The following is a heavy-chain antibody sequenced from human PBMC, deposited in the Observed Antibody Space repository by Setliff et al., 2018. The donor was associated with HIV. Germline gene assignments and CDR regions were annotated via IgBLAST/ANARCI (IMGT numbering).Heavy chain of an antibody. Sequence: ASVKVSCKASGFSFDDYYIHWVRQAPGQGLEWMGCVIPNSGKTYYAQEFQGRVTMTSDTSINTAYMEVSWLTSDDTAIYYCARDLAYCSGGSCYRPLIYYFYYMDVWGKGATVTV. J-gene: IGHJ6*03. CDR2: VIPNSGKT. D-gene: IGHD2-15*01. CDR3: ARDLAYCSGGSCYRPLIYYFYYMDV. V-gene: IGHV1-2*02. CDR1: GFSFDDYY.